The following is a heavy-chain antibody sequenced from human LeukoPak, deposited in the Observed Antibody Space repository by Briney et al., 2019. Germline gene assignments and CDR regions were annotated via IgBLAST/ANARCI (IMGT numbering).Heavy chain of an antibody. CDR1: GGSISSYY. V-gene: IGHV4-59*01. Sequence: SETLSLTCTVSGGSISSYYWSWIRQPPGKGLEWIGYIYYSGSTNYNPSLKSRVTISVDTSKNQFFLKLSSVTAADTAVYYCARSSSGYYFDYWGQGTLVTVFS. CDR3: ARSSSGYYFDY. CDR2: IYYSGST. J-gene: IGHJ4*02. D-gene: IGHD3-22*01.